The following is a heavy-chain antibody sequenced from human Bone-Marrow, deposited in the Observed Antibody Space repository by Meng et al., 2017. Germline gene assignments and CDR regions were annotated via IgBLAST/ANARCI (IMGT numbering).Heavy chain of an antibody. CDR3: AHSQYSSGWFTLDY. J-gene: IGHJ4*02. V-gene: IGHV2-5*02. CDR1: WCSLSTSGVG. Sequence: QVALKESCPALVKPTQTLTQVCTVSWCSLSTSGVGVGWIRQPPGKALGWLALIYWDDDKRYSPSLKSRLTITKDTSKNQVVLTMTNMDPVDTATYYCAHSQYSSGWFTLDYWGQGTLVTVSS. D-gene: IGHD6-19*01. CDR2: IYWDDDK.